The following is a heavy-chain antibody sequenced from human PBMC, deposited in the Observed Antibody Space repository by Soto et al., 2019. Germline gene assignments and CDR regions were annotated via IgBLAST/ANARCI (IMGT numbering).Heavy chain of an antibody. CDR1: GGSFSGYY. CDR2: INHSGST. D-gene: IGHD2-2*01. J-gene: IGHJ4*02. V-gene: IGHV4-34*01. CDR3: TRDRCSGTSCYFRY. Sequence: PSETLSLTCAVYGGSFSGYYWSWIRQPPGKGLEWIGEINHSGSTNYNPSLKSRVTISVDTSKNQFSLELSSVTAADTAVYYCTRDRCSGTSCYFRYWGQGTLVTVSS.